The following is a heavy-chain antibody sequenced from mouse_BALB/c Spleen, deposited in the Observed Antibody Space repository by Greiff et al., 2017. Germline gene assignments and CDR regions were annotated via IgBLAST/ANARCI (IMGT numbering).Heavy chain of an antibody. V-gene: IGHV2-3*01. CDR2: IWGDGST. CDR3: AKPGGNYAMDY. CDR1: GFSLTSYG. J-gene: IGHJ4*01. Sequence: VKLEESGPGLVAPSQSLSITCTVSGFSLTSYGVSWVRQPPGKGLEWLGVIWGDGSTNYHSALISRLSISKDNSKSQVFLKLNSLQTDYTTTYYCAKPGGNYAMDYWGQGTSVTVSS.